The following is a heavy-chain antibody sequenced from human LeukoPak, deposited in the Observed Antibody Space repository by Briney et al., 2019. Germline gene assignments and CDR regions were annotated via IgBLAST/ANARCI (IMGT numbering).Heavy chain of an antibody. CDR1: GGTFSSYA. CDR3: ARVSSGSYSSLFDY. Sequence: ASVKVSCKASGGTFSSYAISWVRQAPGQGLEWMGIINPSGGSTSYAQKFQGRVTMTRDMSTSTVYMELSSLRSEDTAVYYCARVSSGSYSSLFDYWGQGTLVTVSS. CDR2: INPSGGST. V-gene: IGHV1-46*01. D-gene: IGHD3-10*01. J-gene: IGHJ4*02.